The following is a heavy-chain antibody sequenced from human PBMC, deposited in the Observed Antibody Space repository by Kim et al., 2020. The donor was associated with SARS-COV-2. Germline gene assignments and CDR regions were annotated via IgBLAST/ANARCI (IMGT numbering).Heavy chain of an antibody. J-gene: IGHJ4*02. V-gene: IGHV3-7*01. CDR3: ARDQGGLSWGYYYDTSGLDY. D-gene: IGHD3-22*01. CDR1: GFTFSSYW. CDR2: IKQDGSEK. Sequence: GGSLRLSCAASGFTFSSYWMSWVRQAPGKGLEWVANIKQDGSEKYYVDSVKGRFTISRDNAKNSLYLRIYSLRAEDTAVYYCARDQGGLSWGYYYDTSGLDYWGQGTLVTVSS.